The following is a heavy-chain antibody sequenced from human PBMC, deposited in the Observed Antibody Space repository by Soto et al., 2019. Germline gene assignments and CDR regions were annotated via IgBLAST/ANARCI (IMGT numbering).Heavy chain of an antibody. D-gene: IGHD6-13*01. Sequence: QVKLVQSGAEVKKPGSSVKVSCQASGGTLSSYAISWVRQAPGQGLEWMGGIIPIFGTANYAQKFQGRVTITADESTSTAYMELSSLRSEDTAVYYCARVRAAAGTFSWYFDLWGRGTLVTVSS. J-gene: IGHJ2*01. CDR3: ARVRAAAGTFSWYFDL. CDR1: GGTLSSYA. CDR2: IIPIFGTA. V-gene: IGHV1-69*12.